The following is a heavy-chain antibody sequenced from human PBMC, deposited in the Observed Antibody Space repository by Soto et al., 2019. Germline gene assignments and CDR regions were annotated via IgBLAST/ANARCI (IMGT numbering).Heavy chain of an antibody. D-gene: IGHD3-3*01. V-gene: IGHV3-33*01. CDR1: GFTFSSYG. CDR3: ARDYYDFWSGPYYYYGMDV. J-gene: IGHJ6*02. CDR2: IWYDGSNK. Sequence: GGSLRLSCAASGFTFSSYGMHWVRQAPGKWLEWVAVIWYDGSNKYYADSVKGRFTISRDNSKNTLYLQMNSLRAEDTAVYYCARDYYDFWSGPYYYYGMDVWGQGXTVTVPS.